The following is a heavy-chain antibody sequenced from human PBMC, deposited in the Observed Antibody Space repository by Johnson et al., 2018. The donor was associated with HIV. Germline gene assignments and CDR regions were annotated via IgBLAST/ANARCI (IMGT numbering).Heavy chain of an antibody. CDR3: ALSGGAAAYDAFDI. D-gene: IGHD6-13*01. J-gene: IGHJ3*02. CDR1: GFTFSSYA. CDR2: ISYDGSNK. V-gene: IGHV3-30*04. Sequence: VQLVESGGGVVQPGRSLRLSCAASGFTFSSYAMHWVRQAPGKGLEWVAVISYDGSNKYYADSVKGRFTISRDNAKNTLYLQMNRLRAEDTAVYYCALSGGAAAYDAFDIWGQGTMVTVSS.